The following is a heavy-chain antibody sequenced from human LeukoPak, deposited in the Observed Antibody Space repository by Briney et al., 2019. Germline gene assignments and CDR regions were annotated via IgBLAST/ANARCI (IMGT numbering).Heavy chain of an antibody. Sequence: SVKLSCKASGCTFSSYAISWVRQAPGQGLEWMGGIIPIFGTANYAQKFQSRGTMTRDTSISTAYMELSRLRSDDTAVYYCARGGVAGMIDYWGQGTLVTVSP. J-gene: IGHJ4*02. V-gene: IGHV1-69*05. D-gene: IGHD6-19*01. CDR3: ARGGVAGMIDY. CDR2: IIPIFGTA. CDR1: GCTFSSYA.